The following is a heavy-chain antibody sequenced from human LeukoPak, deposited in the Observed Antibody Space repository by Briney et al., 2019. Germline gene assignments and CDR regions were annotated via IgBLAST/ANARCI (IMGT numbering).Heavy chain of an antibody. Sequence: KASETLSLTCTVSGGSISISNCYWGWIRQPPGKGLEWIGSMSYSGRTYYNPSLKTRVTVSLDTSKNQFSLNLISVTAADTAVYYCARSPQGTATTANWLDPWGQGTLVTVSS. J-gene: IGHJ5*02. V-gene: IGHV4-39*07. D-gene: IGHD4-17*01. CDR3: ARSPQGTATTANWLDP. CDR2: MSYSGRT. CDR1: GGSISISNCY.